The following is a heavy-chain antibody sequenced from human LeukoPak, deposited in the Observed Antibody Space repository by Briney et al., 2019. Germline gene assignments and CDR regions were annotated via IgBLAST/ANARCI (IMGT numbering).Heavy chain of an antibody. CDR2: ISSSSSYI. J-gene: IGHJ5*02. Sequence: GGSLRLSCAASGFTFSSYSMNWVRQAPGKGLEWVSSISSSSSYIYYADSVKGRFTISRDNAKNSLYLQMNSLRAEDTAVYYCAREVLDIVVVPAASFDPWGQGTLVTVSS. D-gene: IGHD2-2*03. V-gene: IGHV3-21*01. CDR3: AREVLDIVVVPAASFDP. CDR1: GFTFSSYS.